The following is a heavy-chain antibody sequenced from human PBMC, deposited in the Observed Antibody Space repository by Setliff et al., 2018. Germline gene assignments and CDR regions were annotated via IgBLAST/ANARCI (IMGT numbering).Heavy chain of an antibody. V-gene: IGHV4-39*07. CDR2: IYFSGST. D-gene: IGHD2-8*02. CDR3: TVYNTGSSKDHY. Sequence: PSETLSLTCSVSGGSLSNSNYYWGWIRQPPGKGLEWIGNIYFSGSTNYNPSLKSRVTISVDTSKNQFSLKLSSVTAADTALYYCTVYNTGSSKDHYWGQGTPVTVSS. CDR1: GGSLSNSNYY. J-gene: IGHJ4*02.